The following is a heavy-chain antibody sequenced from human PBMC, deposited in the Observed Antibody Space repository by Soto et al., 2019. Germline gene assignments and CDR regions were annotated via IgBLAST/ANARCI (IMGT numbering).Heavy chain of an antibody. CDR1: GGSISSGGYY. D-gene: IGHD6-13*01. Sequence: PSETLSLTCTVSGGSISSGGYYWSWIRQHPGKGLEWIGYIYYSGSTYHNPSLKSRVTISVDTSKDQFSLKLSSVTAADTAVYYCARDYHSHSSSWYRGGYYYGMDVWGQGNTVTVSS. CDR2: IYYSGST. CDR3: ARDYHSHSSSWYRGGYYYGMDV. V-gene: IGHV4-31*03. J-gene: IGHJ6*02.